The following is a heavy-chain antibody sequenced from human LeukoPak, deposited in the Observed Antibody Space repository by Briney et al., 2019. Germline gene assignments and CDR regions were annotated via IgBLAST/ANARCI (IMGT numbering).Heavy chain of an antibody. V-gene: IGHV3-NL1*01. J-gene: IGHJ4*02. CDR2: IYSGGST. Sequence: GGSLRLSCAASGFTFSSYGMHWVRQAPGKGLEWVSVIYSGGSTYYADSVKGRFTISRDNSKNTLYLQMNSLKTDDTAVYYCANYGDYQYFDYWGQGTPVTVSS. D-gene: IGHD4-17*01. CDR1: GFTFSSYG. CDR3: ANYGDYQYFDY.